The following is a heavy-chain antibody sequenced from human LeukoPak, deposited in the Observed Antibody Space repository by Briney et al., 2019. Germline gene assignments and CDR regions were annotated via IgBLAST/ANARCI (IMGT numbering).Heavy chain of an antibody. J-gene: IGHJ4*02. CDR1: GGSISSGDYY. D-gene: IGHD3-16*01. V-gene: IGHV4-30-4*01. CDR3: ARDARYDWSVDY. Sequence: KTSETLSLTCTVSGGSISSGDYYWSWIRQPPGKGLEWIGYIYYSGSTYYNPFLKSRVTISVDTSKNQFSLKLSSVTAADTAVYYCARDARYDWSVDYWGQGTLVTVSS. CDR2: IYYSGST.